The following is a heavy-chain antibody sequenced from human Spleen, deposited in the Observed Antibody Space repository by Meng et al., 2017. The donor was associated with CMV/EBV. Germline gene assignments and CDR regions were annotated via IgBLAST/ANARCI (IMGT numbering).Heavy chain of an antibody. Sequence: CAISGDSVSSNSAAWNWVRRSPSRGLEWLRRTYYRSKWYYDYAVSVKSRIIINPDTSKNQFSLQLNSVTPEDTAVYYCTRGGAGFDYWGQGTLVTVSS. V-gene: IGHV6-1*01. D-gene: IGHD4/OR15-4a*01. CDR3: TRGGAGFDY. CDR1: GDSVSSNSAA. J-gene: IGHJ4*02. CDR2: TYYRSKWYY.